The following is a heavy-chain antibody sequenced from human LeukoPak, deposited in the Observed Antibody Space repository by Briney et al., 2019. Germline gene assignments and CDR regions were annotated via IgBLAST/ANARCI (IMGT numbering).Heavy chain of an antibody. CDR3: AKRGVSTVTLVPTFDI. CDR1: GFTFSSYA. CDR2: TRASGDST. V-gene: IGHV3-23*01. Sequence: GGSLRLSCAASGFTFSSYAMSWVRQAPGKGLEWVSTTRASGDSTYYADSVKGRFTISRDNSKNTLYLQMNSLRAEDTAVYYCAKRGVSTVTLVPTFDIWGQGTMVTVSS. D-gene: IGHD4-17*01. J-gene: IGHJ3*02.